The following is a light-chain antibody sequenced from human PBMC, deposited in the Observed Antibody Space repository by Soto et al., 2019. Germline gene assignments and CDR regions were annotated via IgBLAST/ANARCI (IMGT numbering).Light chain of an antibody. Sequence: DIQMTQSPSTLSASVGDRVIITCRASQSISNWLAWYQQKPGRLPRLLIYQASTLESGVPSRFSGSGSGTEITRTISSLQPDDFATYYCQQYNTYLWTFGQGTKVDIK. CDR3: QQYNTYLWT. CDR2: QAS. V-gene: IGKV1-5*03. J-gene: IGKJ1*01. CDR1: QSISNW.